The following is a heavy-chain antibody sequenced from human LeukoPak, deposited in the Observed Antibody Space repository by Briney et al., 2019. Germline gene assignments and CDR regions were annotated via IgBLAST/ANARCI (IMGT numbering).Heavy chain of an antibody. Sequence: PSETLSLTCTVSGPSISNSFWSWVRQPAGKGLQWIGRVYASAVTTYNPSLKSRVTMSVDTSKKQFSLKVSSVTAADTAVYYCARGDSYMDVWGKGTTVTVSS. J-gene: IGHJ6*03. CDR1: GPSISNSF. V-gene: IGHV4-4*07. CDR2: VYASAVT. CDR3: ARGDSYMDV.